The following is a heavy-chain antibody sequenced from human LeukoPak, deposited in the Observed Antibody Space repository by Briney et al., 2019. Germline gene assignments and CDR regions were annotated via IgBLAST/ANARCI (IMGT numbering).Heavy chain of an antibody. J-gene: IGHJ6*02. CDR2: IIPIFGTA. Sequence: ASVTVSCMASGGTFSSYAISWVRQAPGQGLEWMGGIIPIFGTANYAQKFQGRVTITADESTSTAYMELSSLRSEDTAVYYCARGSSSYVSMDVWGQGTTVTVSS. V-gene: IGHV1-69*13. CDR1: GGTFSSYA. D-gene: IGHD6-13*01. CDR3: ARGSSSYVSMDV.